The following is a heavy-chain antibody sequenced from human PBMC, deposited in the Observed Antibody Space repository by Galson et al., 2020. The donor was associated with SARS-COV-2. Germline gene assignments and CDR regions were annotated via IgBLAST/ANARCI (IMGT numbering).Heavy chain of an antibody. CDR3: ARLYVIREYYYDSSGYDY. J-gene: IGHJ4*02. CDR1: GGSISSSSYY. Sequence: SETLSLTCTVSGGSISSSSYYWGWIRQPPGKGLEWIGSIYYSGSTYYNPSLKSRVTISVDTSKNQFSLKLSSVTAADTAVDYCARLYVIREYYYDSSGYDYWGQGTLVTVSS. V-gene: IGHV4-39*01. CDR2: IYYSGST. D-gene: IGHD3-22*01.